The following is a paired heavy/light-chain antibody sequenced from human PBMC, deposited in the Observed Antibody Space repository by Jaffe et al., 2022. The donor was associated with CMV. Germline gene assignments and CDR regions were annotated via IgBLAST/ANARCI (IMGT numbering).Light chain of an antibody. V-gene: IGKV4-1*01. CDR2: WAS. CDR1: QSVLYSSNNKNY. Sequence: DIVMTQSPDSLAVSLGARATINCKSSQSVLYSSNNKNYLAWYQQKPGQPPKLLIYWASTRESGVPDRFTGSGSGTDFTLTITSLQAEDVAVYYCQQYYSNPLTFGGGTKVEIK. CDR3: QQYYSNPLT. J-gene: IGKJ4*01.
Heavy chain of an antibody. Sequence: QLQLQEAGPGLVKPSETLSLTCTVSGGSLSSSGSYWGWIRQPPGKGLEWIGTISYSGGTYYTLSLKSRVTISADTSKNQFSLKLSSVTAADTAVYYCARHLRTYGQGWFDPWGQGTPVTVSS. CDR3: ARHLRTYGQGWFDP. J-gene: IGHJ5*02. CDR2: ISYSGGT. D-gene: IGHD3-10*01. V-gene: IGHV4-39*01. CDR1: GGSLSSSGSY.